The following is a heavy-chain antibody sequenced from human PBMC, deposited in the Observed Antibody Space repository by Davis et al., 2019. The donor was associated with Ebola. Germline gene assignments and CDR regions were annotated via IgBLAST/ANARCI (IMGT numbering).Heavy chain of an antibody. CDR3: TRPSAVTDYYGMDV. CDR2: IRSRPNNYAT. CDR1: EFSFSDTA. V-gene: IGHV3-73*01. D-gene: IGHD4-11*01. J-gene: IGHJ6*02. Sequence: GESLKISCVASEFSFSDTAVHWVRQASGKGLEWVARIRSRPNNYATAYAASVRGRFTIYRDDSKNTAYLQMDSLETEDTAIYYCTRPSAVTDYYGMDVWGQGTTVTVSS.